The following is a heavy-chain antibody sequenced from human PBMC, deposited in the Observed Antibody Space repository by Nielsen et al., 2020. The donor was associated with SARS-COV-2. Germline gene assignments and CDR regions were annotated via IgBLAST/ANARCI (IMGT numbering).Heavy chain of an antibody. V-gene: IGHV1-18*01. Sequence: ASVKVSCKASAGTVSSYAISWVRQAPGQGLEWMGWISGNSDSAKYVKKFLGRVIMTTDTSTSTAYLEVRSLRSDDTAVYYCASSAPPSGFNWFDPWGQGTLVTVSS. CDR3: ASSAPPSGFNWFDP. J-gene: IGHJ5*02. D-gene: IGHD3-22*01. CDR2: ISGNSDSA. CDR1: AGTVSSYA.